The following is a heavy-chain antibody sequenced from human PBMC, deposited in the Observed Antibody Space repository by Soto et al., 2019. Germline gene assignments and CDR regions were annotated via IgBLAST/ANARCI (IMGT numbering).Heavy chain of an antibody. CDR3: ARRVNYYRLGSTFDY. J-gene: IGHJ4*02. CDR1: SGSISSNNW. CDR2: IYHSGST. Sequence: QVQLQESGPGLVKPSGTLSLTCAVSSGSISSNNWWSWVRQPPEKGLEWIGEIYHSGSTNYYPSLKSRVTISVDTSKNQFCLNLSSVTPADTAVYYCARRVNYYRLGSTFDYWGQGTLVTVSS. V-gene: IGHV4-4*02. D-gene: IGHD3-10*01.